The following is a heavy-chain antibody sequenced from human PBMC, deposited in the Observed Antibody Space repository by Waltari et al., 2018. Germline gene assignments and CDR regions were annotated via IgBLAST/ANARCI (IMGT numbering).Heavy chain of an antibody. V-gene: IGHV4-39*07. Sequence: QLQLQESGPGLVKPSETLSLTCTVSGGSISSSSYYWGWIRQPPGKGLEWIGSIYYSGSTYYNPSLKSRVTISVDTSKNQFSLKLSSVTAADTAVYYCAREGMTTVTINLDYWGQGTLVTVSS. CDR3: AREGMTTVTINLDY. J-gene: IGHJ4*02. CDR1: GGSISSSSYY. D-gene: IGHD4-17*01. CDR2: IYYSGST.